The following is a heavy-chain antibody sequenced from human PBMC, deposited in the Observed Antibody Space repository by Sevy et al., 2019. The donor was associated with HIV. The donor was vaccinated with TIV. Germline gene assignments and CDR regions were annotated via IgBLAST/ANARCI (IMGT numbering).Heavy chain of an antibody. D-gene: IGHD3-16*01. CDR3: AWIRGGREGVRPFDV. V-gene: IGHV2-70*01. CDR1: GFSLTTSGMY. CDR2: IDWDDDK. J-gene: IGHJ3*01. Sequence: SGPTLVNPTQTLTLTCTFSGFSLTTSGMYVSWIRQPPGKALEWLALIDWDDDKYYSTTLKTRLTISRDTSRNQVVLNMTNMDPVDTATYYCAWIRGGREGVRPFDVWGQGTMVTVSS.